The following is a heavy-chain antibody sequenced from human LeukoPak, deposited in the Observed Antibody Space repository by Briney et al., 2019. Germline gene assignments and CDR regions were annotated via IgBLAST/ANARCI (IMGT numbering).Heavy chain of an antibody. D-gene: IGHD3-10*01. CDR2: INPTSTSI. V-gene: IGHV3-21*01. Sequence: PGGSLRLSCVASGLTFSDYSINWVRRAPGKGLEWVSSINPTSTSIYNAFAVRGRFTISRDNAKSSLYLQMYSLRAEDTAVYYCVRLRRNSDRSYYYYYYDSWGQGILVTVSS. J-gene: IGHJ5*01. CDR3: VRLRRNSDRSYYYYYYDS. CDR1: GLTFSDYS.